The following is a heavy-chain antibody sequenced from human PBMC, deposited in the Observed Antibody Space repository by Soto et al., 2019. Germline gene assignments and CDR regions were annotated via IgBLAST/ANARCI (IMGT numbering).Heavy chain of an antibody. Sequence: SETLSLTCTVSGGSISSSSYYWGWIRQPPGKGLEWIGSIYYSGSTYYNPSLKSRVTISVDTSKNQFSLKLSSVTAADTAVYYCARHSGDSGSYYRPGWFDPWGQGTLVTVSS. D-gene: IGHD3-10*01. J-gene: IGHJ5*02. CDR2: IYYSGST. CDR3: ARHSGDSGSYYRPGWFDP. V-gene: IGHV4-39*01. CDR1: GGSISSSSYY.